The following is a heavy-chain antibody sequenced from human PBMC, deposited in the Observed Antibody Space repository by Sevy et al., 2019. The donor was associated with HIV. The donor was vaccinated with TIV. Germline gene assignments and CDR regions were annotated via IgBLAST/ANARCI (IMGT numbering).Heavy chain of an antibody. D-gene: IGHD2-2*02. Sequence: GGSLRLSCAASGFTFSDYYMSWIRQAPGKGLEWVSYISSSGSTIYYADSVKGRFTISRDNAKNSLYLQMNSLRAEDTAVYYCARGEYCSSTSCYMRNAFDIWGQGTMVTVSS. V-gene: IGHV3-11*01. J-gene: IGHJ3*02. CDR1: GFTFSDYY. CDR3: ARGEYCSSTSCYMRNAFDI. CDR2: ISSSGSTI.